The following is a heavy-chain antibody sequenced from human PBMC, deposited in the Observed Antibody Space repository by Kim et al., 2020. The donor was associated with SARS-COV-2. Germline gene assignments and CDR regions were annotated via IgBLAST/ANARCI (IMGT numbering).Heavy chain of an antibody. CDR3: ARVPRPTHIAAAGTRGSPPDY. D-gene: IGHD6-13*01. Sequence: GGSLRLSCAASGFTVSSNYMIWVRQAPGKGLEWVSIIYSGGSTYYADSVKGRFTISRDNSKNTLYLQMSSLRAEDTAVYYCARVPRPTHIAAAGTRGSPPDYWGQGTLVTVSS. V-gene: IGHV3-53*01. J-gene: IGHJ4*02. CDR2: IYSGGST. CDR1: GFTVSSNY.